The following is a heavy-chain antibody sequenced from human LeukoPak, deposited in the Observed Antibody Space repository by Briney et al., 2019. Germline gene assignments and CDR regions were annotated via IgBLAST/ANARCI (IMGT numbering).Heavy chain of an antibody. D-gene: IGHD1-26*01. CDR1: GFTFSNHW. CDR2: IISDGIST. CDR3: VYSGNCPFDY. V-gene: IGHV3-74*01. Sequence: PGGSLRLSCAASGFTFSNHWMHWVRQAPGKGLEWVSRIISDGISTTYADSVKGRFTISRDNAKNTLFLQMNSLRAEDTAVYYCVYSGNCPFDYWGQGTLVTVSS. J-gene: IGHJ4*02.